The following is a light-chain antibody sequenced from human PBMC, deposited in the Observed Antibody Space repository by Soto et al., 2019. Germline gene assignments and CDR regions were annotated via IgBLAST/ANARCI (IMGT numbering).Light chain of an antibody. V-gene: IGKV3-11*01. J-gene: IGKJ1*01. CDR3: QQRSNWPRT. CDR2: DAS. CDR1: QSVSSY. Sequence: TLSLSPGERATLSCRASQSVSSYLAWYQQKPGQAPRLLIYDASSRATGIPARFSGSGSGTDFTLTISSLEPEDFAVYYCQQRSNWPRTFGQGTKVDIK.